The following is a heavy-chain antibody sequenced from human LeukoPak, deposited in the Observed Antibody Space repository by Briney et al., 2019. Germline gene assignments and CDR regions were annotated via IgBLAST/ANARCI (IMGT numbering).Heavy chain of an antibody. J-gene: IGHJ4*02. CDR3: ARDALFDPGIAAAGTGGGY. Sequence: PGGSLRLSCAASGFTFSSYWMSWVRQAPGKGLEWVANIKQDGSEKYYVDSVKDRFTISRDNAKNSLYLQMNSLRAEDTAVYYCARDALFDPGIAAAGTGGGYWGQGTLVTVSS. CDR1: GFTFSSYW. V-gene: IGHV3-7*01. D-gene: IGHD6-13*01. CDR2: IKQDGSEK.